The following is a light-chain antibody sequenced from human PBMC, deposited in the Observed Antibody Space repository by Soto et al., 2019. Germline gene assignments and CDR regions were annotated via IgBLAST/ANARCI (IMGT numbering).Light chain of an antibody. CDR2: DAS. J-gene: IGKJ4*01. CDR3: QQYDNLPLT. Sequence: DIQMTQSPSSVSASVGDRVTITCRASQDISSWLAWYQQKPGKAPKLLIYDASNLETGVPSRFSGSGSGTDFTFTISSLQPEDIATYYCQQYDNLPLTFGGGTKVEIK. CDR1: QDISSW. V-gene: IGKV1-33*01.